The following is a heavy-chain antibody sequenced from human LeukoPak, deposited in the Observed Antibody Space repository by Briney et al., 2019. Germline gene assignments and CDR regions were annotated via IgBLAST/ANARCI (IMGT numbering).Heavy chain of an antibody. CDR3: VKDADYDILTGYYTPDY. J-gene: IGHJ4*02. V-gene: IGHV3-64D*06. Sequence: PGGSLRLSCSASGFTFGSYAMRWVRQAAGEGLEYVSAISSNGGSTYYADSVKGRFTISRDNSKNTLYLQMSSLRAEDTAVYYCVKDADYDILTGYYTPDYWGQGTLVTVSS. D-gene: IGHD3-9*01. CDR2: ISSNGGST. CDR1: GFTFGSYA.